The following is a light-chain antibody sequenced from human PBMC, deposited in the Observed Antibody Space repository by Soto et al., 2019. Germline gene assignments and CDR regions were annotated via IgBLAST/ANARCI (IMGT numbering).Light chain of an antibody. CDR3: SSFAGNNNVV. CDR1: SSDVGGYNY. J-gene: IGLJ2*01. CDR2: EVS. Sequence: QSALTQPPSASGSPGQSVTISCTGTSSDVGGYNYVSWYQQHPGKAPKLMISEVSKRPSGVPDRFSGSKSGNTASLTVSVLQDEDEADYYCSSFAGNNNVVFGGGTKLTVL. V-gene: IGLV2-8*01.